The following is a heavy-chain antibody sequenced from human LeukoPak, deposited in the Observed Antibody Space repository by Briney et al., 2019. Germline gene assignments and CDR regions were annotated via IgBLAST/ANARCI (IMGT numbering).Heavy chain of an antibody. D-gene: IGHD5-24*01. CDR2: IYYSGST. Sequence: SETLSLTCTVSGGSISSGDYYWSGIRQPPGKGLEWIGYIYYSGSTYYNPSLKSRVTISVDTSKNQFSLKLSSVTAADTAVYYCARGRRDGYNPAGWFDPWGQGTLVTVSS. CDR1: GGSISSGDYY. V-gene: IGHV4-30-4*01. CDR3: ARGRRDGYNPAGWFDP. J-gene: IGHJ5*02.